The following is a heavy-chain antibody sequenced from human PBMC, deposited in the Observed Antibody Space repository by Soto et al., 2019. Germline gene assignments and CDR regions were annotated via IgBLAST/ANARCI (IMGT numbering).Heavy chain of an antibody. V-gene: IGHV4-39*01. CDR1: GGSISSSSYY. Sequence: PSETLSLTCPVSGGSISSSSYYWGWIRQPPGKGLEWIGSIYYSGSTYYNPSLKSRVTISVDTSKNQFSLKLSSVTAADTAVYYCARNYFARFDPWGQGTLVTVSS. CDR2: IYYSGST. D-gene: IGHD3-9*01. J-gene: IGHJ5*02. CDR3: ARNYFARFDP.